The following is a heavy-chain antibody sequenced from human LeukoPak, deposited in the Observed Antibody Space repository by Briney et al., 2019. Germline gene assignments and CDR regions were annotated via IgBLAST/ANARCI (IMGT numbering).Heavy chain of an antibody. CDR1: GFTFSNYW. CDR3: ASASSHRIAAGGDY. V-gene: IGHV3-74*01. J-gene: IGHJ4*02. CDR2: INSDGSSR. Sequence: GGSLRLSCAASGFTFSNYWMHWVRQTPGKGLVWVSRINSDGSSRNYADSVKDRFTISRDNAKNTLYLQMNSLRAEDTAVYYCASASSHRIAAGGDYWGQGTLDTVSS. D-gene: IGHD6-13*01.